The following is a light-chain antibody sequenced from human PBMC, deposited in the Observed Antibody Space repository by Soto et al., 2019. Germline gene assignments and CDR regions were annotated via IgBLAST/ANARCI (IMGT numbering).Light chain of an antibody. J-gene: IGKJ4*01. CDR2: EAA. CDR1: QSIYKW. Sequence: DIQMTQSPSTLSASIGDTVTISCRASQSIYKWLAWYQQKPQKAPKVLIFEAAGLESGVSSRFRGSGSGTEFTLTISGLQPDDRATYYCQQYNSFPLTGGGGTTVEL. CDR3: QQYNSFPLT. V-gene: IGKV1-5*01.